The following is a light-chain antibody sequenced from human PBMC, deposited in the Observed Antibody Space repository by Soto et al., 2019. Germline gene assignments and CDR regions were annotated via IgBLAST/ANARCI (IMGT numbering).Light chain of an antibody. J-gene: IGKJ1*01. V-gene: IGKV1-5*03. CDR1: QTISSW. CDR2: KAS. Sequence: DIQMTQSPSTLCGSVGDRVTITCRASQTISSWLAWYQQKPGKAPKLLIYKASTLKSGVPSRFSGSGSGTEFTLTISSLQPDDFATYYCQHDNSYAEACGQATKVELK. CDR3: QHDNSYAEA.